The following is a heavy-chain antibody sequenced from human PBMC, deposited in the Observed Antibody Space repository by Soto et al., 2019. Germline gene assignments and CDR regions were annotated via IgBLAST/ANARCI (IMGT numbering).Heavy chain of an antibody. V-gene: IGHV4-31*03. Sequence: PSETLSLTCTVSGGSISSGGYYWSWIRQHPGKGLEWIGYIYYSGSTYYNPSLKSRVTISVDTSKNQFSLKLSSVTAADTAVYYCARGLNERDIVVVPAATPEWFDPWGQGTLVTVSS. J-gene: IGHJ5*02. D-gene: IGHD2-2*01. CDR3: ARGLNERDIVVVPAATPEWFDP. CDR2: IYYSGST. CDR1: GGSISSGGYY.